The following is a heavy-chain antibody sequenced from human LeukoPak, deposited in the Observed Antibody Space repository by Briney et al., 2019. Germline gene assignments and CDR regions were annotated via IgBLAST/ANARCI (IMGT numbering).Heavy chain of an antibody. V-gene: IGHV3-30*02. CDR3: AKDRIGGDGYNPIWDY. CDR2: IRYDGSNK. D-gene: IGHD5-24*01. Sequence: GGSLRLSCAASGFTFISYGMHWVRQAPGKGLEWVAFIRYDGSNKYYADSVKGRFTISRDNSKNTLYLQMNSLRAEDTAVYYCAKDRIGGDGYNPIWDYWGHGTLFTVSS. J-gene: IGHJ4*01. CDR1: GFTFISYG.